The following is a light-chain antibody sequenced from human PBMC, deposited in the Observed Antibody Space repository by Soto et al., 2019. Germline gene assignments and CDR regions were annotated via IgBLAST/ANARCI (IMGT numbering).Light chain of an antibody. V-gene: IGLV2-14*03. Sequence: QSALTQPASVSGSPGQSITISCTGTSSDIVGYNYVSWYQQIPGKVPKLIIYDVSNRPSGVSDRFAGSKSGNAASLAISGLQAEDEADYYCSSYTCTSTLYVFGTGTQVTAL. CDR3: SSYTCTSTLYV. CDR1: SSDIVGYNY. J-gene: IGLJ1*01. CDR2: DVS.